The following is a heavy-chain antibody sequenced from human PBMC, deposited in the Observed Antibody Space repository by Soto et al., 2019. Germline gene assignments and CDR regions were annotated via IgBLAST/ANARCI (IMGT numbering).Heavy chain of an antibody. Sequence: PGGSLILYCAASGFTFSSYSMNWVRQAPGKGLEWVSSISSSRRYIYYEDSVKGRFHISSDNANNSLYLQMNSLRAEDTAVYYCARDLANYDFCSGAYYYGMDVWGQGTTVTVSS. V-gene: IGHV3-21*01. D-gene: IGHD3-3*01. CDR1: GFTFSSYS. CDR2: ISSSRRYI. J-gene: IGHJ6*02. CDR3: ARDLANYDFCSGAYYYGMDV.